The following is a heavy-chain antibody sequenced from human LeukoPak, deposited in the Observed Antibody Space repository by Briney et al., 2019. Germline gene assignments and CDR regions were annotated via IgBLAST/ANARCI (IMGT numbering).Heavy chain of an antibody. CDR2: ISGSGGST. D-gene: IGHD1-1*01. V-gene: IGHV3-23*01. CDR3: AKDGSGTGTTLYFDY. CDR1: GFTFSSYA. J-gene: IGHJ4*02. Sequence: GGSLRLSCAASGFTFSSYAMSWVRQAPGKGLEWVSAISGSGGSTYYADSVKGRFTISRDNSKNTLYLQMNGLRAEDTAVYYCAKDGSGTGTTLYFDYWGQGTLVTVSS.